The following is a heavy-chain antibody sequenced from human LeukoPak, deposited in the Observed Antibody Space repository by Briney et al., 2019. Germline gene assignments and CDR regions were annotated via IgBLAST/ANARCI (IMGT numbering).Heavy chain of an antibody. Sequence: SETLSLTCTVSGGSISSSSYYWGWLRQPPGKGLEWLGSIYYSGSTYYNPSLKSRVTISVDTSKNQFSLKLSSVTAADTAVYYCARHRSIVVVPAAYYYYYYMDVWGKGTTVTVSS. V-gene: IGHV4-39*01. J-gene: IGHJ6*03. CDR3: ARHRSIVVVPAAYYYYYYMDV. CDR2: IYYSGST. D-gene: IGHD2-2*01. CDR1: GGSISSSSYY.